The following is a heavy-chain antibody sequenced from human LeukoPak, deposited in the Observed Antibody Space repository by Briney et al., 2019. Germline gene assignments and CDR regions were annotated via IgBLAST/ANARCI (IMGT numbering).Heavy chain of an antibody. D-gene: IGHD4-23*01. CDR3: ARRLDVATPAGGY. Sequence: PSETLSLTCTVSGGSISSYYWNWIRQSAGKGLEWIGRLYTSGSTDYNPSLKSRVTISGDTSKNQFSLKLNSVTAADTAIYYCARRLDVATPAGGYWGQGTLVTVSS. J-gene: IGHJ4*02. V-gene: IGHV4-4*07. CDR2: LYTSGST. CDR1: GGSISSYY.